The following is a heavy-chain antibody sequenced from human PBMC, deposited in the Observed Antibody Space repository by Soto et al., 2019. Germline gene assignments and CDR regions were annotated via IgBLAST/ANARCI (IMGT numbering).Heavy chain of an antibody. Sequence: GASVKVSCKASGGTFSSYAISWVRQAPGQGLEWMGGIIPIFGTANYAQKFQGRVTITADKSTSTAYMELSSLRSEDTAVYYCASCLLEPATENMYYFDYWGQGTLVTVSS. V-gene: IGHV1-69*06. J-gene: IGHJ4*02. CDR1: GGTFSSYA. D-gene: IGHD2-2*01. CDR2: IIPIFGTA. CDR3: ASCLLEPATENMYYFDY.